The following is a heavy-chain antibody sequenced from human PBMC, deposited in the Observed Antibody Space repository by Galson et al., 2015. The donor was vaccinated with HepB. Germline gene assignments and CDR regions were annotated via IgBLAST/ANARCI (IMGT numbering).Heavy chain of an antibody. CDR3: ARDSTLGSSWNYYNGMDV. Sequence: SVKVSCKASGYTFATYSIMWVRQAPGQGLEWMGWISPYNGNTKYAQKLQGRVTMTTDTSTSTAHMELRSLRSDDTAVYYCARDSTLGSSWNYYNGMDVWGQGTTVIVSS. CDR2: ISPYNGNT. J-gene: IGHJ6*02. V-gene: IGHV1-18*01. CDR1: GYTFATYS. D-gene: IGHD6-13*01.